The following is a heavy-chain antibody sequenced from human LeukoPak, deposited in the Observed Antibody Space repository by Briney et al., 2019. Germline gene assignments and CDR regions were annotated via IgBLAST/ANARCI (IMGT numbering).Heavy chain of an antibody. CDR1: GGSISSYY. V-gene: IGHV4-4*07. Sequence: SETLSLTCTVSGGSISSYYWSWIRQPAGKGLEWIGRIYTSGSTNYNPSLKSRVTMSVDTSKNQFSLKLSSVTALDTAVYYCARRLYYYDILTGYYRDAFDIWGQGTMVTVSS. CDR3: ARRLYYYDILTGYYRDAFDI. J-gene: IGHJ3*02. CDR2: IYTSGST. D-gene: IGHD3-9*01.